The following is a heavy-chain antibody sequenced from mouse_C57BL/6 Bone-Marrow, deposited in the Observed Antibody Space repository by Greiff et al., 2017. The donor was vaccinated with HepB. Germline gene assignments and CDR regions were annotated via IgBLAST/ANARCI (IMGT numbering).Heavy chain of an antibody. CDR1: GYTFTDYN. D-gene: IGHD1-1*01. CDR3: ARRGYGSSYLDY. J-gene: IGHJ2*01. CDR2: INPNNGGT. Sequence: EVQLQQSGPELVKPGASVKMSCKASGYTFTDYNMHWVKQSHGKSLEWIGYINPNNGGTSYNQKFKGKATLTVNKSSSTAYMELRSLTSEDSAVYYCARRGYGSSYLDYWGQGTTLTVSS. V-gene: IGHV1-22*01.